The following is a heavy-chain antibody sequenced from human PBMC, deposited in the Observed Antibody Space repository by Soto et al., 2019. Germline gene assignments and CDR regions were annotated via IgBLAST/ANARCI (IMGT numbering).Heavy chain of an antibody. V-gene: IGHV4-34*01. D-gene: IGHD3-10*01. CDR3: ASSRPYGSGSYYNY. J-gene: IGHJ4*02. CDR2: INHSGST. Sequence: PSETLSLTCAVYGGSFSGYYWSWIRQPPGKGLEWIGEINHSGSTNYNPSLKSRVTISVDTSKIQFSLKLSSVTAADTAVYYCASSRPYGSGSYYNYWGQGALVTVSS. CDR1: GGSFSGYY.